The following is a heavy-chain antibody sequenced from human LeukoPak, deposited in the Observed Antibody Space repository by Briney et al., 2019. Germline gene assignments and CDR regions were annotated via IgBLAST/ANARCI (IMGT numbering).Heavy chain of an antibody. J-gene: IGHJ4*02. CDR3: ARAYYYGSGSYD. Sequence: GASVKVSCKASGGTFSGYAISWVRQAPGQGLEWMGGIIPIFGTANYAQKFQGRVTITADESTSTAYMELSSLRSEDTAVYYCARAYYYGSGSYDWGQGTLVTVSS. CDR1: GGTFSGYA. CDR2: IIPIFGTA. V-gene: IGHV1-69*13. D-gene: IGHD3-10*01.